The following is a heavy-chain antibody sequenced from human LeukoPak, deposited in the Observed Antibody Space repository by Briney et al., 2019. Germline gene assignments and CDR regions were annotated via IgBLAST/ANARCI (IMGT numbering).Heavy chain of an antibody. CDR3: ARGREQQLTKNWFDP. V-gene: IGHV4-31*03. Sequence: SETLSLTCTVSGGSISSGGYYWSWIRQHPGKGLEWIGYIYYSGSTYYNPSLKSRVTISVDTSKNQFSLKLSSVTAADTAVYYCARGREQQLTKNWFDPWGQGTLVTVSS. D-gene: IGHD6-13*01. CDR1: GGSISSGGYY. CDR2: IYYSGST. J-gene: IGHJ5*02.